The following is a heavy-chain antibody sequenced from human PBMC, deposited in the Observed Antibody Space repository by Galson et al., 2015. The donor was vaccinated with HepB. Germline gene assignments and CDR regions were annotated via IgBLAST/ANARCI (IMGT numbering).Heavy chain of an antibody. CDR2: ISYDGSNK. J-gene: IGHJ3*02. CDR1: GFTFSSYG. V-gene: IGHV3-30*18. Sequence: SLRLSCAASGFTFSSYGMHWVRQAPGKGLEWVAVISYDGSNKYYADSVKGRFTISRDNSKNTLYLQMNSLRAEDTAVYYCAKVGSPYSSGWKTDAFDIWGQGTMVTVSS. D-gene: IGHD6-19*01. CDR3: AKVGSPYSSGWKTDAFDI.